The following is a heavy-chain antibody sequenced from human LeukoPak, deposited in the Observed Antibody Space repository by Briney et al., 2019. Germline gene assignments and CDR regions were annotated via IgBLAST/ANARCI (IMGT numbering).Heavy chain of an antibody. J-gene: IGHJ4*02. Sequence: GGSLRLSCAASGFTVSSNYMSWVRQAPGKGLEWVSVIYSGGSTYYADSVKGRFTISRDNSKNTLYLQMNSLRAEDTAVYYCASHSPSPGSTDYWGQGTLVTVSS. D-gene: IGHD3-10*01. V-gene: IGHV3-53*01. CDR1: GFTVSSNY. CDR3: ASHSPSPGSTDY. CDR2: IYSGGST.